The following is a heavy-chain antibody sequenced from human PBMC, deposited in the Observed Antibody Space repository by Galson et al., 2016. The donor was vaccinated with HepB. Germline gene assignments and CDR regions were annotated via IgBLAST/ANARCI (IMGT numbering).Heavy chain of an antibody. D-gene: IGHD1-1*01. V-gene: IGHV1-18*01. CDR3: ARDLAWADGMTKEGSKWLDP. Sequence: SVKVSCKASGYAFTSYGISWVRQAPGQGLEWMGWISAYNGNTIYARKFQGRVTLTTDTSASTAFMELRSLRSDDTATYYCARDLAWADGMTKEGSKWLDPWGQGTLVTVSS. J-gene: IGHJ5*02. CDR2: ISAYNGNT. CDR1: GYAFTSYG.